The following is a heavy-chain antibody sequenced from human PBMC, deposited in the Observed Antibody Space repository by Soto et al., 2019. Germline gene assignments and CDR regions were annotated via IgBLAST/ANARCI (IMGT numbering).Heavy chain of an antibody. CDR1: GYSFTSYW. D-gene: IGHD6-19*01. V-gene: IGHV5-51*01. Sequence: EVQLVQSGAEVKKPGESLKISCKGSGYSFTSYWIGWVRQMPGKGLEWMGTIFPGDSDTRYSPSFQGQVTISADKSISTAYLQWSSLKASDTAMYYCARHGRKSSIGVGMDVWGQGTTVTVSS. CDR3: ARHGRKSSIGVGMDV. J-gene: IGHJ6*02. CDR2: IFPGDSDT.